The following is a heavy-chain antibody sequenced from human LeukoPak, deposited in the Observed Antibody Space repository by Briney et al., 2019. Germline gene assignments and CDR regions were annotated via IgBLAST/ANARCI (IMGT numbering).Heavy chain of an antibody. CDR3: ARDRGYYDFWSGSDY. D-gene: IGHD3-3*01. CDR1: GGTFSSYA. Sequence: SVKVSCKASGGTFSSYAISWVRQAPGQGLEWMGGIIPIIGTANYAQKFQGRVTITADESTSTAYTELSSLRSEDTAVYYCARDRGYYDFWSGSDYWGQGTLVTVSS. V-gene: IGHV1-69*13. J-gene: IGHJ4*02. CDR2: IIPIIGTA.